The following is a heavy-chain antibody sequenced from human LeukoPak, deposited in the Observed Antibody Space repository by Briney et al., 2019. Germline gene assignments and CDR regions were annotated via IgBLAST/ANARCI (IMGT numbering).Heavy chain of an antibody. D-gene: IGHD3-10*01. CDR2: TYYRSKWYN. Sequence: SQTLSLTCAISGDNVSSNTAAWNWIRQSPSRGLEWLGRTYYRSKWYNDYAVSVKSRIIINADTSRNQFSLQLNSVTPEDTAVYHCVRGEILLWFGEPFHYWGQGTLVTVPS. V-gene: IGHV6-1*01. CDR3: VRGEILLWFGEPFHY. J-gene: IGHJ4*02. CDR1: GDNVSSNTAA.